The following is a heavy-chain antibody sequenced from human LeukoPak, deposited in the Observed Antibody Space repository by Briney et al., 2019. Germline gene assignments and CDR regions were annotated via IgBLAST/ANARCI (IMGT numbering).Heavy chain of an antibody. CDR2: ISYDGSNK. CDR1: GFTFSSYA. D-gene: IGHD3-10*01. CDR3: ARDRSYSFDY. Sequence: GGSLRLSCAASGFTFSSYAMHWVRQAPGKGLEWVAVISYDGSNKYYADSVKGRFTISRDNSKNTLYLQMNSLKPEDTALYYCARDRSYSFDYWGQGTLVTVSS. J-gene: IGHJ4*02. V-gene: IGHV3-30-3*01.